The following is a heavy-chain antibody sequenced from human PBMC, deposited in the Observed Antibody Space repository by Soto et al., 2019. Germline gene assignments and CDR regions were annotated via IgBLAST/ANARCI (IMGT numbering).Heavy chain of an antibody. D-gene: IGHD2-15*01. V-gene: IGHV1-46*03. CDR3: ARGLRVVVAATRLWFDP. CDR2: INPSGGST. CDR1: GYTFTSYY. J-gene: IGHJ5*02. Sequence: RASVKVSCKASGYTFTSYYMHWVRQAPGQGLEWMGIINPSGGSTSYAQKFQGRVTMTRDTSTSTVYMELSSLRSEDTAVYYCARGLRVVVAATRLWFDPWGQGTLVTVSS.